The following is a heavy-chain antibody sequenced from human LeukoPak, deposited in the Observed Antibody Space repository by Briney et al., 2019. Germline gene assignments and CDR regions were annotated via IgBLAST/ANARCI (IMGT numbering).Heavy chain of an antibody. CDR2: ISWNSGSI. CDR1: GFTFSSYS. V-gene: IGHV3-9*01. Sequence: GGSLRLSCAASGFTFSSYSMNWVRQAPGKGLEWVSGISWNSGSIGYADSVKGRFTISRDNAKNSLYLQMNSLRAEDTALYYCAKAPRGYSGYGGYFDYWGQGTLVTVSS. CDR3: AKAPRGYSGYGGYFDY. J-gene: IGHJ4*02. D-gene: IGHD5-12*01.